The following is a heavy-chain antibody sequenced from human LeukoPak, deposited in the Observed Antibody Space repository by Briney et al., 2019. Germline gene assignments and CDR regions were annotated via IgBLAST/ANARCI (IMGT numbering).Heavy chain of an antibody. CDR1: GGSISSYY. CDR2: IYYSGST. D-gene: IGHD6-19*01. J-gene: IGHJ4*02. CDR3: ARLRSGSSGWPRGTFDY. V-gene: IGHV4-59*08. Sequence: SETLSLTCTVSGGSISSYYWSWIRQPPGKGLEWIGYIYYSGSTNYNPSLKSRVTISVDTSKNQFSLKLSSVTAADTAVYYCARLRSGSSGWPRGTFDYWGQGTLVTVSS.